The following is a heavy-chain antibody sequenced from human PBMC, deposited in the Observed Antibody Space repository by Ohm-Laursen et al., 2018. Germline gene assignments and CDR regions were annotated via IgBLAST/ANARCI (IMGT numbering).Heavy chain of an antibody. Sequence: SLRLSCTASGFTFSSYDMNWVRQAPGKGLEWVSSVSFSSGNTYYADSVKGRFTISRDNSKNALYLQMNSLRAEDTAVYYCAKYPITMVRGVPFNYWGQGTLVTVSS. CDR2: VSFSSGNT. CDR3: AKYPITMVRGVPFNY. J-gene: IGHJ4*02. V-gene: IGHV3-23*01. CDR1: GFTFSSYD. D-gene: IGHD3-10*01.